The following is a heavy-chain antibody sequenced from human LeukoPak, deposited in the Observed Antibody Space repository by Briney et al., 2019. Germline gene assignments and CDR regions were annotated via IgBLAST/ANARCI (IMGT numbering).Heavy chain of an antibody. CDR1: GGSISSSSYY. CDR3: ARQGSSSWSRQFDY. V-gene: IGHV4-61*05. Sequence: PSETPSLTCTVSGGSISSSSYYWGWIRQPPGKGLEWIGYIYYSGSTNYNPSLKSRVTISVDTSKNQFSLKLSSVTAADTAVYYCARQGSSSWSRQFDYWGQGTLVTVSS. J-gene: IGHJ4*02. D-gene: IGHD6-13*01. CDR2: IYYSGST.